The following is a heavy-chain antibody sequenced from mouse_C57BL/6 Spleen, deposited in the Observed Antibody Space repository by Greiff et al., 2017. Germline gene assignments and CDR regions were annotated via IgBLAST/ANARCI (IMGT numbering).Heavy chain of an antibody. CDR2: IDPSDSDT. J-gene: IGHJ2*01. Sequence: VQLQQPGAELVRPGSSVKLSCKASGYTFTSYWMHWVKQRPKQGLEWIGNIDPSDSDTKYTQKFKDKATLTVDKSSSTAYMQLSSLTSEDSAVYFCARCDLILSLDCDYWGQGTTLTVSS. D-gene: IGHD5-1-1*01. V-gene: IGHV1-52*01. CDR1: GYTFTSYW. CDR3: ARCDLILSLDCDY.